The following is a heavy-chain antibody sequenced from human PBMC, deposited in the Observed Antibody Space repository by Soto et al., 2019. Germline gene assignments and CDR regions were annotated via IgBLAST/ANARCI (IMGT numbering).Heavy chain of an antibody. J-gene: IGHJ4*02. CDR1: GDSVSSNSAA. CDR2: TYYRSRWYN. Sequence: SQTLSLTCAISGDSVSSNSAAWNWIRLSPSRGLEWLARTYYRSRWYNDYAVSVRSRITVNPDTSKNQFSLQLSSVTAADTAVYYCARASLYYYDSPNFDYWGQGTLVTVSS. CDR3: ARASLYYYDSPNFDY. D-gene: IGHD3-22*01. V-gene: IGHV6-1*01.